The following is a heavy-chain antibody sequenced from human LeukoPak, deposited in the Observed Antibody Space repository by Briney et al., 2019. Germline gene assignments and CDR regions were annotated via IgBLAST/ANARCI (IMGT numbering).Heavy chain of an antibody. V-gene: IGHV3-30*19. CDR3: ARWPGVVAATLPFYYYYGMDV. CDR1: GFTFSSYG. Sequence: GRSLRLSCAASGFTFSSYGMHWVRQAPGKGLEWVAVISYDGSNKYYADSVKGRFTISRDNSKNTLYLQMNSLRAEDTAVYYCARWPGVVAATLPFYYYYGMDVWGQGTTVTVSS. J-gene: IGHJ6*02. D-gene: IGHD2-15*01. CDR2: ISYDGSNK.